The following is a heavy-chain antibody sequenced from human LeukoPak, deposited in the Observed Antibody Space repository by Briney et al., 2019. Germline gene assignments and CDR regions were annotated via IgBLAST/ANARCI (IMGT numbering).Heavy chain of an antibody. CDR3: ASRGDGYIDY. CDR1: GGTFSSYA. D-gene: IGHD5-24*01. J-gene: IGHJ4*02. V-gene: IGHV1-69*01. CDR2: IIPISGTA. Sequence: SVKVSCKASGGTFSSYAISWVRQAPGQGLEWMGGIIPISGTANYAQKFQGRVTITADESTSTAYMELSSLRSEDTAVYYCASRGDGYIDYWGQGTLVTVSS.